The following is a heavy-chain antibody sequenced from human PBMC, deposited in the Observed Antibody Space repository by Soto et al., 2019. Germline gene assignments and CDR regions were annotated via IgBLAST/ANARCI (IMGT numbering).Heavy chain of an antibody. CDR1: GFTFSSYG. Sequence: GGSLRLSCAASGFTFSSYGMHWVRQAPGKGLEWVAVIWYDGSNRYYADSVKGRFTTSRDNSKNTLYLQMSSLRAEDTAVYYCARDLSGATTDGYFDYWGQGTLVTVSS. CDR3: ARDLSGATTDGYFDY. CDR2: IWYDGSNR. V-gene: IGHV3-33*01. J-gene: IGHJ4*02. D-gene: IGHD1-26*01.